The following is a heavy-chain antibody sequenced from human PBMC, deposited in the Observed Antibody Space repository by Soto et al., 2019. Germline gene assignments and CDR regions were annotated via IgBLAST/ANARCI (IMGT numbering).Heavy chain of an antibody. V-gene: IGHV3-9*01. D-gene: IGHD5-12*01. CDR3: ANDLVATPYWYFDL. J-gene: IGHJ2*01. CDR1: GFTFDDYA. CDR2: ISWNSGSI. Sequence: EVQLVESGGGLVQPGRSLRLTCAASGFTFDDYAMHWVRQAPGKGLEWVSGISWNSGSIGYADSVKGRFTISRDNAKNSLDLQMNSLRAEDTALYYCANDLVATPYWYFDLWGRGTLVTVSS.